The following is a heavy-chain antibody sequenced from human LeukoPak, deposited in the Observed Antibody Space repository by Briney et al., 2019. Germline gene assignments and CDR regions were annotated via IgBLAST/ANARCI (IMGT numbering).Heavy chain of an antibody. CDR1: GLTFSSYA. CDR3: AKRFAAAVYYFDY. Sequence: GSPRLSCAASGLTFSSYAMSWVRQAPGKGLEWVSAISGSGGSTYYADSVKGRFTISRDNSKNTLYLQMNSLRAEDTAVYYCAKRFAAAVYYFDYWGQGTLVTVSS. D-gene: IGHD6-13*01. V-gene: IGHV3-23*01. CDR2: ISGSGGST. J-gene: IGHJ4*02.